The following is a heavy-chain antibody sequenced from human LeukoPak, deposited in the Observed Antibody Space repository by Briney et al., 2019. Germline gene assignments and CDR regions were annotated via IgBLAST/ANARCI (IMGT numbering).Heavy chain of an antibody. CDR3: ALSSSWYGGFFDY. CDR1: GFTFSSYG. Sequence: GRSLRLSCAASGFTFSSYGMHWVRQAPGKGPEWVAVISCDGSNKYYADSVKGRFTISRDNSKNTLYLQMNSLRAEDTAVYHCALSSSWYGGFFDYWGQGTLVTVSS. CDR2: ISCDGSNK. V-gene: IGHV3-30*03. D-gene: IGHD6-13*01. J-gene: IGHJ4*02.